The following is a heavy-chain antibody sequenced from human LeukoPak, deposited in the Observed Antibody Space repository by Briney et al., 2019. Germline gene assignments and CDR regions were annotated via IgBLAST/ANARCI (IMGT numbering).Heavy chain of an antibody. Sequence: SETLSLTCTVSGGSISTTTCYWGWIRRPPGKGLEWIGNIYYSGSTNYSPSLKSRVTISVDTSKNQFSLKLSSVTAADTAVYYCARRPGEVRGVIIPGAFDIWGQGTMVTVSS. CDR2: IYYSGST. J-gene: IGHJ3*02. CDR1: GGSISTTTCY. CDR3: ARRPGEVRGVIIPGAFDI. V-gene: IGHV4-39*01. D-gene: IGHD3-10*01.